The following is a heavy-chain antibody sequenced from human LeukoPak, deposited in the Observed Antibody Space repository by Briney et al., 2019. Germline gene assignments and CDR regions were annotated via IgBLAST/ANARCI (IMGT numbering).Heavy chain of an antibody. J-gene: IGHJ4*02. CDR1: GGSMSSYY. Sequence: PSETLSLTCTVSGGSMSSYYWSWIRQPPGEGLEWIGYIYYSGNTTYNPSLKSRVTISGDTSKNQFSLKLSSVTAADTAVYYCARDPAVTRFDYWGQGTLVTVSS. CDR2: IYYSGNT. CDR3: ARDPAVTRFDY. D-gene: IGHD2-2*01. V-gene: IGHV4-59*01.